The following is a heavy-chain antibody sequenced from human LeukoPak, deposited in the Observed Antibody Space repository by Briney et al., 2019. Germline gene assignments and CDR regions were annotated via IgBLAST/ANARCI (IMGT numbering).Heavy chain of an antibody. CDR1: GFIFSPYS. D-gene: IGHD5-18*01. CDR3: AKELISYGFSDY. V-gene: IGHV3-23*01. J-gene: IGHJ4*02. Sequence: GGSLRPSCPASGFIFSPYSMSWVRQAPGKGLDGVSAISCSDDSTYYADSVRGRFTISRDNSKNTLYLQMNSLRAEDTAVYYCAKELISYGFSDYWGQGTLVTVSS. CDR2: ISCSDDST.